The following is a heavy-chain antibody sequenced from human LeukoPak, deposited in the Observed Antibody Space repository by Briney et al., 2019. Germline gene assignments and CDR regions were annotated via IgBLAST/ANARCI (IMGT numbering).Heavy chain of an antibody. CDR2: INWSGAKT. CDR3: ARDTFDP. CDR1: GFSFYDYG. J-gene: IGHJ5*02. Sequence: PGGSLRLSCVVSGFSFYDYGMSWVRQAPGKGLEWVSGINWSGAKTNYADSVKGRFTISRDNAKNSLYLQMNSLRAEDTAVYYCARDTFDPWGQGTLVTVSS. V-gene: IGHV3-20*04.